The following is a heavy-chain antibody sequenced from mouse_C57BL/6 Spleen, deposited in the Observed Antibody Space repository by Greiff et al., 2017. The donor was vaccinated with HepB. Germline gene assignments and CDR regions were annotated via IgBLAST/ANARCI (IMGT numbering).Heavy chain of an antibody. V-gene: IGHV5-17*01. J-gene: IGHJ3*01. CDR2: ISSGSSTI. D-gene: IGHD4-1*01. Sequence: EVMLVESGGGLVKPGGSLKLSCAASEFTFSDYGMHWVRQAPEKGLEWVAYISSGSSTIYYADTVKGRFTISRDNAKNTLFLQMTSLRSEDTAMYYCARGPTGTWGAWFAYWGQGTLVTVSA. CDR1: EFTFSDYG. CDR3: ARGPTGTWGAWFAY.